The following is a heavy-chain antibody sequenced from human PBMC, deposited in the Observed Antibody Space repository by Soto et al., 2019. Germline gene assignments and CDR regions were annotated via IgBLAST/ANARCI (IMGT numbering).Heavy chain of an antibody. D-gene: IGHD6-19*01. J-gene: IGHJ4*02. V-gene: IGHV3-23*01. Sequence: GGSLRLSCEASGFIFSNHAMSWVRQAPGRGLEWVSIISYSGVSAYYADSVKGRFTISRDNAKNSLYLQMNSLRAEDTAVYYCARLIAVAGKRDYWGQGTLVTVSS. CDR3: ARLIAVAGKRDY. CDR1: GFIFSNHA. CDR2: ISYSGVSA.